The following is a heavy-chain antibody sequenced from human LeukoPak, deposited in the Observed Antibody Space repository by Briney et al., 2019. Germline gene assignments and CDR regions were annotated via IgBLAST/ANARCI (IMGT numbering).Heavy chain of an antibody. CDR3: AKGPGDGPFDY. CDR2: TSGSGGST. D-gene: IGHD5-24*01. V-gene: IGHV3-23*01. J-gene: IGHJ4*02. CDR1: GFTFSSYA. Sequence: PGGSLRLSCAASGFTFSSYAMSWVRQAPGKGLERVSATSGSGGSTYYADSVKGRFTISRDNSKNTLYLQMNSLRAEDTTVYYCAKGPGDGPFDYWGQGTLVTVSS.